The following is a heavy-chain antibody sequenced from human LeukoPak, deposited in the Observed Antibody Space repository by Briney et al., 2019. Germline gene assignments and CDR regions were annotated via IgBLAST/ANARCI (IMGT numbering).Heavy chain of an antibody. Sequence: GGSLRLPCAASGFPFSSYEKNWVRQASAKGLEGGSYISSSGSTIYYAESVKDRFHIYRHNVKNSLYLQMSSLRAEDTAVYYCARDSSGIAAVGLYYFDYWGQGTLVTVSS. CDR2: ISSSGSTI. D-gene: IGHD6-13*01. CDR1: GFPFSSYE. CDR3: ARDSSGIAAVGLYYFDY. J-gene: IGHJ4*02. V-gene: IGHV3-48*03.